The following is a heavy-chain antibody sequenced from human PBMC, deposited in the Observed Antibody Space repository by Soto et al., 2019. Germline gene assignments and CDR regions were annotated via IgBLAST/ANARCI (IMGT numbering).Heavy chain of an antibody. D-gene: IGHD2-21*02. J-gene: IGHJ6*02. Sequence: EVQLVQSGAEVKKPGESLKISCKGSGYSFTSYWIVWVRQMPGKGLEWMGYIYPGDSETRYSPSLQGQVTMSADKSTSTASLQSSSLTASDPAMYYCARRSYCDGDCTRRPYDYYGMDVWGQGTTVTVSS. V-gene: IGHV5-51*01. CDR2: IYPGDSET. CDR3: ARRSYCDGDCTRRPYDYYGMDV. CDR1: GYSFTSYW.